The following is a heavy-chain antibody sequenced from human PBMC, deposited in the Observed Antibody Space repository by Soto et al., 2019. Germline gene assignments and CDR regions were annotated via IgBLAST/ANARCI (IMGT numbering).Heavy chain of an antibody. CDR2: IYWDDDK. CDR1: GFSLSTSGVG. CDR3: ALATGDAFVWWYFDL. D-gene: IGHD7-27*01. J-gene: IGHJ2*01. V-gene: IGHV2-5*02. Sequence: QITLKESGPTLVKPTQTLTLTCTFSGFSLSTSGVGVGWIRQPPGKALEWLALIYWDDDKRYSPSLKSRLTITKDTSKNQVVLTMTNMDPVDTATYYCALATGDAFVWWYFDLWGRGTLVTVSS.